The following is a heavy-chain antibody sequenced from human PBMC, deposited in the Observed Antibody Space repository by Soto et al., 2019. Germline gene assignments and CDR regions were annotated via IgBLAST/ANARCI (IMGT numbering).Heavy chain of an antibody. V-gene: IGHV1-69*12. CDR3: AQTLGLAVAGPGRFDL. CDR1: GGTFSTYA. D-gene: IGHD6-19*01. Sequence: QVQLVQSGAEVKKPGSSVKVSCKASGGTFSTYAISWVRQAPGQGLEWMGGIIPIFATANYAQKFQGRVTITADESTSTDYMELSSLRSEDTAVYYCAQTLGLAVAGPGRFDLWGRGTLVTVSS. CDR2: IIPIFATA. J-gene: IGHJ2*01.